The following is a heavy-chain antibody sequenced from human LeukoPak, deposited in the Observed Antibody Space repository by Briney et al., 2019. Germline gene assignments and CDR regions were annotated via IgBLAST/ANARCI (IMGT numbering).Heavy chain of an antibody. CDR3: AKRRRPLEGLFDY. CDR1: GFTFSTYG. CDR2: IQYDESKK. Sequence: GGSLRLSCAASGFTFSTYGMHWVRQAPGKGLEWVAFIQYDESKKYYADSVKGRFTISRDNSKNTLYLQMNSLRAEDTAVYYCAKRRRPLEGLFDYWGQGTLVTVSS. J-gene: IGHJ4*02. D-gene: IGHD3/OR15-3a*01. V-gene: IGHV3-30*02.